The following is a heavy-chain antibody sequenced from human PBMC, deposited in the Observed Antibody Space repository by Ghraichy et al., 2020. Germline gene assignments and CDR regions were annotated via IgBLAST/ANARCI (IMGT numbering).Heavy chain of an antibody. CDR1: GGSVSSGSYY. V-gene: IGHV4-61*01. D-gene: IGHD6-6*01. J-gene: IGHJ4*02. CDR2: IYYSGST. Sequence: SETLSLTCTVSGGSVSSGSYYWSWIRQPPGKGLEWIGYIYYSGSTNYNPSLKSRVTISVDTSKNQFSLKLSSVTAADTAVYYCARVVPFSSSSDYWGQGTLVTVSS. CDR3: ARVVPFSSSSDY.